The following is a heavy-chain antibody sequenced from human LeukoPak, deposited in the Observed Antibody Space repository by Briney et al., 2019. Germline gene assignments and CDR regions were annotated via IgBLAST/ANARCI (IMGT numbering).Heavy chain of an antibody. CDR1: GGTFSSYA. J-gene: IGHJ4*02. Sequence: GSSVKVSCKASGGTFSSYAISWVRQAPGQGLEWMGGIIPIFGTANYAQKFQGRVTITADESTGTAYMELSSLRSEDTAVYYCARGGIVATIAAGFDYWGQGTLVTVSS. D-gene: IGHD5-12*01. CDR2: IIPIFGTA. V-gene: IGHV1-69*01. CDR3: ARGGIVATIAAGFDY.